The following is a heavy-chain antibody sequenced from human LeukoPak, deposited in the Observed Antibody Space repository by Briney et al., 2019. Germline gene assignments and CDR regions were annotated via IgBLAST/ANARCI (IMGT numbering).Heavy chain of an antibody. V-gene: IGHV3-53*01. D-gene: IGHD6-19*01. J-gene: IGHJ4*02. CDR3: ASWPGGWYGEDS. CDR2: IYGGGST. Sequence: GGSLRLSCAASGFTVSSNYMSWVRQAPGKGLGWVSVIYGGGSTYYADSVKGRFTISRDTSKNTLNLQMNSLRAEDTAVYYCASWPGGWYGEDSWGQGTLVTVSS. CDR1: GFTVSSNY.